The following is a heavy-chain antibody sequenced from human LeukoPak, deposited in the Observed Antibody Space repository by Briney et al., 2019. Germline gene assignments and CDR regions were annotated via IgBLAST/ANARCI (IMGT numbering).Heavy chain of an antibody. Sequence: ASVKVSCKASGYTFTTYGISWVRQAPGQGLEWMGWVSGNNGNTNYAQKLQGRVTMTTDTSTSTAYMELRSLRSDDTAVYYCARDPTIAAAGTGYWGQGTLVTVSS. D-gene: IGHD6-13*01. CDR2: VSGNNGNT. CDR1: GYTFTTYG. V-gene: IGHV1-18*01. CDR3: ARDPTIAAAGTGY. J-gene: IGHJ4*02.